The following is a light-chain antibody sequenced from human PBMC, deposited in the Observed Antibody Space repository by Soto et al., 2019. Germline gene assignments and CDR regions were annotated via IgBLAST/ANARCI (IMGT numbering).Light chain of an antibody. Sequence: SYELTQPPSVSVSPGQTASITCFGDKLGDNYASWYQQKPGQSPVVVIYQDLKRPSAIPERFSGSNSGNTATLTISGTQAMDEADYYCQAWDSTTVVFGGGTKLTVL. V-gene: IGLV3-1*01. CDR1: KLGDNY. CDR2: QDL. J-gene: IGLJ2*01. CDR3: QAWDSTTVV.